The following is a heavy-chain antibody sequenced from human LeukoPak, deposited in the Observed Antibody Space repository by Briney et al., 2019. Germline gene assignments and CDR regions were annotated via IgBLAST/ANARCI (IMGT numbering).Heavy chain of an antibody. Sequence: SETLSLTCTVSGGSISDYYWRWLRQPPGKGLEWIGYIYYTGSTSYNPSLKSRVIMSVDTSQNQFSLKLRSVTAADTAVYYCAREDSGYDYSPFYYWGQGILVTVSS. CDR1: GGSISDYY. CDR2: IYYTGST. J-gene: IGHJ4*02. D-gene: IGHD5-12*01. CDR3: AREDSGYDYSPFYY. V-gene: IGHV4-59*01.